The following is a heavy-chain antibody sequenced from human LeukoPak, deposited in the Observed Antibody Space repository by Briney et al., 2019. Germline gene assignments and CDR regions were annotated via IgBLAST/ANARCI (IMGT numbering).Heavy chain of an antibody. CDR2: ISAYNGNT. V-gene: IGHV1-18*01. Sequence: ASVKVSCKASGYTFTSYGISWVRQAPGQGLEWMGWISAYNGNTNYAQKLQGRVTMTTDTSTSTAYMELRSLRSDDTAVYYCARAKYYDFWSGYSDYWGQGTPVTVSS. J-gene: IGHJ4*02. D-gene: IGHD3-3*01. CDR3: ARAKYYDFWSGYSDY. CDR1: GYTFTSYG.